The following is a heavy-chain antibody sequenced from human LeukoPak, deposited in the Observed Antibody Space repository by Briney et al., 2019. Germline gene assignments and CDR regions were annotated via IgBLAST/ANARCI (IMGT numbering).Heavy chain of an antibody. CDR1: GYTFTSYD. Sequence: ASVKVSCKASGYTFTSYDINWVRQATGQGLEWMGWMNPNSGNTGYAQKFQGRVTMTRNTSISTAYMELSSLRSEDTAVYYCARGLRGWLRPRRGMIDYWGQGILVTVSS. J-gene: IGHJ4*02. CDR2: MNPNSGNT. D-gene: IGHD3-10*01. V-gene: IGHV1-8*01. CDR3: ARGLRGWLRPRRGMIDY.